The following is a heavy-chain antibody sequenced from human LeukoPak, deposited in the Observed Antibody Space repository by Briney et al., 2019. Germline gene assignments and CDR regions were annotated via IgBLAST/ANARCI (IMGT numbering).Heavy chain of an antibody. CDR3: ARDGPVAGVELDQ. J-gene: IGHJ4*02. Sequence: GGSLRLSCAASGFPFDNYGMAWVRQGPGKGLEWVSGITWNGGITAYADSVKGRFTISRDNAKNSLYLQMISLRAEDTALYYCARDGPVAGVELDQWGQETLVTVSS. D-gene: IGHD6-19*01. CDR1: GFPFDNYG. CDR2: ITWNGGIT. V-gene: IGHV3-20*04.